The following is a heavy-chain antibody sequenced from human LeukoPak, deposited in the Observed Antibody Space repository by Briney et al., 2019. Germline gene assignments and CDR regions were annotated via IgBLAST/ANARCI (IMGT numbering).Heavy chain of an antibody. CDR3: AKDGAHYDILTGYSDWFDP. CDR2: ISGSGGST. CDR1: GFTFSSYA. V-gene: IGHV3-23*01. D-gene: IGHD3-9*01. Sequence: LSGGSLRLSCAASGFTFSSYAMSWIRQAPGKGLELVSAISGSGGSTYYADSVKGRFTISRDNSKNTLYLQMNSLRAGDTAVYYCAKDGAHYDILTGYSDWFDPWGQGTLVTVSS. J-gene: IGHJ5*02.